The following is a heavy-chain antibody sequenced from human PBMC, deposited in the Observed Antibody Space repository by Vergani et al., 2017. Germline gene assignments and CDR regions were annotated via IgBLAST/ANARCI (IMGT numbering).Heavy chain of an antibody. Sequence: QVTLKESGPALVKPTQTLTLTCTFSGFSLSTSGMRVSWIRQPPGKALEWLARIDWDDDKFYSTSLKTRLTISKDTSKNQVVLTMTNMDPVDTATYYCARVIAVAGTYWFDPWGQGTLVTVSS. V-gene: IGHV2-70*04. CDR2: IDWDDDK. J-gene: IGHJ5*02. CDR1: GFSLSTSGMR. D-gene: IGHD6-19*01. CDR3: ARVIAVAGTYWFDP.